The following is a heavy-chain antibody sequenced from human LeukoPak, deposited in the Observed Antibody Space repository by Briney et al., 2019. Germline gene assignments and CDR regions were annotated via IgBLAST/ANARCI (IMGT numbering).Heavy chain of an antibody. CDR2: VYYSGST. Sequence: SQTLSLTCTVSGGSISSTGHYWGWIRQPPGKGLEWIGSVYYSGSTYYNPSLKSRVTISVDTSKNQFSLKLSSVTAADTAVYYCARLPSGYHFDYWGQGTLVTVSS. J-gene: IGHJ4*02. CDR3: ARLPSGYHFDY. D-gene: IGHD5-12*01. V-gene: IGHV4-39*01. CDR1: GGSISSTGHY.